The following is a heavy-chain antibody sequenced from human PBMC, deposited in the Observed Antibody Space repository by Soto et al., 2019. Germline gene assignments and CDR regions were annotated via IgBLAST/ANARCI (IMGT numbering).Heavy chain of an antibody. Sequence: PVGSLRLSCAASGFTFSSYWMHWVRQAPGKGLVWVSRINSDGSSTSYADSVKGRFTISRDNAKNTLYLQMNSLRAEDTAVYYCARFGGGYAGFYFDYWGQATLVTVSS. CDR3: ARFGGGYAGFYFDY. J-gene: IGHJ4*02. CDR1: GFTFSSYW. V-gene: IGHV3-74*01. D-gene: IGHD5-12*01. CDR2: INSDGSST.